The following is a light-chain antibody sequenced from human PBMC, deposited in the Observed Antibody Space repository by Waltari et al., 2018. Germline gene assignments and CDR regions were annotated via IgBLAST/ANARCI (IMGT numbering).Light chain of an antibody. J-gene: IGKJ2*01. Sequence: IVMTQSPATLSVSPGERATLPCRASQSISTNLAWFQEKPGQAPRLPIYGASTRATGVPARFSGSGSGTYFTLVISSLRSEDFAVYYCQQRSNWPPSYTFGQGTKLEIK. CDR1: QSISTN. CDR2: GAS. CDR3: QQRSNWPPSYT. V-gene: IGKV3-15*01.